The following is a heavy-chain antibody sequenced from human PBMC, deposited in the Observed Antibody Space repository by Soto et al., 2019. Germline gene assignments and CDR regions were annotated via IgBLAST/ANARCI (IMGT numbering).Heavy chain of an antibody. J-gene: IGHJ6*02. D-gene: IGHD6-19*01. Sequence: QVQLVESGGGVVQPGRSLRLSCAASGFTFSSYAMHWVRQAPGKGLEWVAVISYDGSNKYYADSVKGRFTISRDNSKNTLYLQMNSLRAEDTAVYYCARGVAVAGTLTFYYYYGMDVWGQGTTVTVSS. CDR1: GFTFSSYA. CDR2: ISYDGSNK. V-gene: IGHV3-30-3*01. CDR3: ARGVAVAGTLTFYYYYGMDV.